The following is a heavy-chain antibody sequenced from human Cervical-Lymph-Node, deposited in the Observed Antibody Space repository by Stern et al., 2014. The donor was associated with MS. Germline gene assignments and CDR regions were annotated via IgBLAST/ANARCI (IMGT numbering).Heavy chain of an antibody. CDR2: ISSSSSYI. CDR1: GFTFSSYS. D-gene: IGHD2-2*01. Sequence: EVQLVESGGGLVKPGGSLRLSCAASGFTFSSYSMNWVRQAPGKGLEWVSSISSSSSYIYYADSVKGRFTISRDNAKNSLYLQMNSLRAEDTAVYYCARDGDIVVVPAVIDYWGQGTLVTVSS. CDR3: ARDGDIVVVPAVIDY. J-gene: IGHJ4*02. V-gene: IGHV3-21*01.